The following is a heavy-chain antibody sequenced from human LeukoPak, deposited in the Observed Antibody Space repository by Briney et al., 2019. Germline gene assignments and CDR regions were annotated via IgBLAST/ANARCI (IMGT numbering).Heavy chain of an antibody. CDR2: IRQDGSEK. CDR3: ARDKVVGATYFDY. CDR1: GFTFSSYW. V-gene: IGHV3-7*01. J-gene: IGHJ4*02. Sequence: GGSLRLSCAASGFTFSSYWMSWVRQAPGKGLEWVANIRQDGSEKYYVDSVKGRFTISRDNAKNSLYLQMNSLRAEDTAVYYCARDKVVGATYFDYWGQGTLVTVSS. D-gene: IGHD1-26*01.